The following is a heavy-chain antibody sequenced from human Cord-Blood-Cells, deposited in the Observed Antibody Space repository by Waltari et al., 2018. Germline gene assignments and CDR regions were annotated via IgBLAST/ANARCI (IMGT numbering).Heavy chain of an antibody. V-gene: IGHV4-39*01. J-gene: IGHJ4*02. CDR3: ASPIYDSSGYYFDY. CDR2: IYYSGST. Sequence: QLQLQESGPGLVKPSETLSLTCTVSGSSNSSSSYYWGWIRQPPGKGLEWIGSIYYSGSTYYNPSLKSRVTISVDTSKNQFSLKLSSVTAADTAVYYCASPIYDSSGYYFDYWGQGTLVTVSS. CDR1: GSSNSSSSYY. D-gene: IGHD3-22*01.